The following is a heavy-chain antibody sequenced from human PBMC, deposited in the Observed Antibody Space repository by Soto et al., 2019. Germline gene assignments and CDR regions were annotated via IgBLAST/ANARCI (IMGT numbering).Heavy chain of an antibody. D-gene: IGHD3-3*01. CDR3: AQGTVGGHSFWSGYYSDGLDV. J-gene: IGHJ3*01. CDR1: GFTFDSYA. V-gene: IGHV3-23*01. Sequence: EVKLLESGGGLAQPGGSLRLSCVGSGFTFDSYAISWVRQAPGERLQWIAAISGSADGTDYAHSVRGRFTISRDNAKKKVHLQMDSRRGEDTAVYFCAQGTVGGHSFWSGYYSDGLDVWGQGTLVSVS. CDR2: ISGSADGT.